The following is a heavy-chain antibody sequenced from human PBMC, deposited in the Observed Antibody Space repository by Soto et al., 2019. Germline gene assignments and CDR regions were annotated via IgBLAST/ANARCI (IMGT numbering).Heavy chain of an antibody. CDR3: ARGEPYGMDV. V-gene: IGHV1-3*01. CDR1: GYTFTSYA. CDR2: INVGNGNT. J-gene: IGHJ6*02. D-gene: IGHD1-1*01. Sequence: ASVKVSCKASGYTFTSYAIHWVRQALGQRLEWMGWINVGNGNTKYSQKFQGRVTITRDTSASTGYMELSSLKSEDTAVYYCARGEPYGMDVWGQGTTVTVSS.